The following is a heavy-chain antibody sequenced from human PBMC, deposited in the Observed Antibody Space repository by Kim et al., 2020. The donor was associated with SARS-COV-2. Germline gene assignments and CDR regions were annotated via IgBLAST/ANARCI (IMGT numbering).Heavy chain of an antibody. V-gene: IGHV3-30*18. CDR3: AKDLWTVGSNRYCSSTSCYMGFDP. Sequence: GGSLRLSCAASGFTFSSYGMHWVRQAPGKGLEWVAVISYDGSNKYYADSVKGRFTISRDNSKNTLYLQMNSLRAEDTAVYYCAKDLWTVGSNRYCSSTSCYMGFDPWGQGTLVTVSS. CDR1: GFTFSSYG. D-gene: IGHD2-2*02. J-gene: IGHJ5*02. CDR2: ISYDGSNK.